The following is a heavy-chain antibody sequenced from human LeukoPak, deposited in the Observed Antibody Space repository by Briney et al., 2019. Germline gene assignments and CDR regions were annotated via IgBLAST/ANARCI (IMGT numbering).Heavy chain of an antibody. Sequence: GGSLRLSCAASGFSFGAYSMNWVRQAPGKGLEWVSSISSRSSNIYYADSMKGRFTVSRDNAKNSLYLQMNSLRAEDTAVCYCARALYYDILTNYQTHTYYFDYWGQGTLLTVSS. D-gene: IGHD3-9*01. CDR3: ARALYYDILTNYQTHTYYFDY. V-gene: IGHV3-21*01. CDR2: ISSRSSNI. J-gene: IGHJ4*02. CDR1: GFSFGAYS.